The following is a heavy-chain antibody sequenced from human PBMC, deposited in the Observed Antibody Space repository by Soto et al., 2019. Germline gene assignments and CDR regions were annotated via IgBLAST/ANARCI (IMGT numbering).Heavy chain of an antibody. Sequence: PGGSLRRSCAASGFTFSSYGMHWVRQAPGKGLEWVAVIWYDGSNKYYADSVKGRFTISRDNSKNTLYLQMNSLRAEDTAVYYCARARGYCSSTSCYPYGMDVWGQGTTVTVSS. V-gene: IGHV3-33*01. CDR3: ARARGYCSSTSCYPYGMDV. CDR2: IWYDGSNK. D-gene: IGHD2-2*01. CDR1: GFTFSSYG. J-gene: IGHJ6*02.